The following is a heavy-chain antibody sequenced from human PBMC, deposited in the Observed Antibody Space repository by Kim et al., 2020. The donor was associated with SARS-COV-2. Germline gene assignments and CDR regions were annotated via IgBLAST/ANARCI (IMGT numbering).Heavy chain of an antibody. CDR2: SYYTGST. D-gene: IGHD6-13*01. CDR1: GASISSRSYY. Sequence: SETLSLTCTVSGASISSRSYYWGWIRQPPGKGLEWIASSYYTGSTYYNPSLKSRVTISVDTSTNHFSLNLISVTAADTAVYYCAAIVASGITPDFWGKGTLVTVSS. V-gene: IGHV4-39*02. CDR3: AAIVASGITPDF. J-gene: IGHJ4*02.